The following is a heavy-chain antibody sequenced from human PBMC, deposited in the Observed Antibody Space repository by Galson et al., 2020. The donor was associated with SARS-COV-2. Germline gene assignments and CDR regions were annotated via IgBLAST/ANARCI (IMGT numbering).Heavy chain of an antibody. CDR2: ISSSGITI. CDR3: ARVSGYSRDFDY. Sequence: GGSLRLSCAASGFTFSSYELNWVRQAPGKGLEWVSYISSSGITIYYADSVKGRFTVSRDNAKNSLYLQMNNLRAEDTAVYHCARVSGYSRDFDYWGQGTLVTVSS. J-gene: IGHJ4*02. V-gene: IGHV3-48*03. D-gene: IGHD6-13*01. CDR1: GFTFSSYE.